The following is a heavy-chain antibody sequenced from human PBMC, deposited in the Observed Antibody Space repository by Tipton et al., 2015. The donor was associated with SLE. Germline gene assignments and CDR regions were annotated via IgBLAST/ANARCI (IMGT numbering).Heavy chain of an antibody. J-gene: IGHJ3*02. V-gene: IGHV4-31*03. CDR3: AGTNYDVLTGYHRVDTFEI. D-gene: IGHD3-9*01. CDR2: IHHSGTT. Sequence: TLSLTCTVSGVSTSSGGYFWYWIRHYPGKGLEWIGSIHHSGTTHYNPSLKSRVTLAVDTSKNQFSLELSSVTAADTAVYYGAGTNYDVLTGYHRVDTFEIWGQGTMVTVSS. CDR1: GVSTSSGGYF.